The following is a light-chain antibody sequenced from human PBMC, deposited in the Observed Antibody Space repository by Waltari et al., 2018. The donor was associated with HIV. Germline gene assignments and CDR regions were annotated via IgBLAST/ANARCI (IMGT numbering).Light chain of an antibody. Sequence: QSVLTQPPSVSGLPGQQVTIPCSGSNSAIGVNPVNWYQQSPGRAPKLVAYRSHRRPSGVPDRFSGSKSGTSASLAINGVQAEDEATYFCSAWDDTLHVVFGGGTKLTVL. V-gene: IGLV1-44*01. CDR1: NSAIGVNP. CDR3: SAWDDTLHVV. CDR2: RSH. J-gene: IGLJ3*02.